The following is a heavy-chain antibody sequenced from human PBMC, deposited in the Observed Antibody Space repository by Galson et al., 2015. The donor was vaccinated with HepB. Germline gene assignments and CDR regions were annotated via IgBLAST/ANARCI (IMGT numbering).Heavy chain of an antibody. Sequence: SLRLSCAASGFTFSSYGMHWVRQAPGKGLEWVAFIRYDGSNKYYTDSVKGRFTISRDNSKNTLYLQMNSLRAEDTAVYYCAKDGRSGWELPPVGSAEYFQHWGQGTLVTVSS. V-gene: IGHV3-30*02. D-gene: IGHD1-26*01. CDR1: GFTFSSYG. CDR3: AKDGRSGWELPPVGSAEYFQH. CDR2: IRYDGSNK. J-gene: IGHJ1*01.